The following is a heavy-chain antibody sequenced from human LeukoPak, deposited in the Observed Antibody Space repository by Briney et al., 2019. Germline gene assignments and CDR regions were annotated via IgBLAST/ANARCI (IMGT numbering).Heavy chain of an antibody. J-gene: IGHJ4*02. D-gene: IGHD5-12*01. CDR3: ARDRSTVAMARWGVFDY. V-gene: IGHV4-59*12. CDR1: GGSISSYY. CDR2: IYYSGST. Sequence: SETLSLTCTVSGGSISSYYWSWIRQPPGKGLEWIGYIYYSGSTNYNPSLKSRVTISVDTSKNQFSLKLSSVTAADTAVYYCARDRSTVAMARWGVFDYWGQGTLVTVSS.